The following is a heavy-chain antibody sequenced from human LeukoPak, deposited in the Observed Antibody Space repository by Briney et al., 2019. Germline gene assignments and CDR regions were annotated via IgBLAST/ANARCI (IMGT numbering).Heavy chain of an antibody. CDR2: IYYSGST. CDR1: GGSISSSSYY. Sequence: PSETLSLTCTVSGGSISSSSYYWGWIRQPPGKGLEWIGSIYYSGSTYYNPSLKSRVTISVDTSKNQFSLKLSSVTAADTAVYYCAGGVRTSSGYDSGIWGQGTMVTVSS. V-gene: IGHV4-39*07. CDR3: AGGVRTSSGYDSGI. J-gene: IGHJ3*02. D-gene: IGHD5-12*01.